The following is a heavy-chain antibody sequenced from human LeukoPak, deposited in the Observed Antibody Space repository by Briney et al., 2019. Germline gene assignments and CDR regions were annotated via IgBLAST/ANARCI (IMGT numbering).Heavy chain of an antibody. Sequence: SVKVSCKASGGTFSSYAISWVRQAPGQGLEWMGRIIPILGIANYAQKFQGRVTITADKSTSTAYMELSSLRSGDTAVYYCATYIQRSPFDYWGQGALVTVSS. CDR3: ATYIQRSPFDY. CDR2: IIPILGIA. J-gene: IGHJ4*02. CDR1: GGTFSSYA. V-gene: IGHV1-69*04. D-gene: IGHD5-18*01.